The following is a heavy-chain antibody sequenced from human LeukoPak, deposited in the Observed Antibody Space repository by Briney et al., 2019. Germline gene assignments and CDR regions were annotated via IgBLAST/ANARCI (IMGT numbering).Heavy chain of an antibody. D-gene: IGHD3-16*01. CDR1: AFTFTNYW. J-gene: IGHJ4*02. Sequence: PGGSLRLSCAASAFTFTNYWMHWVRQAPGKGLVWVSRINTDGTSTNYADSVKGRFTISRDNAKNTLYLQMNSLRAEDTAVYYCARHRLGGLDYWGQGALVTVSS. V-gene: IGHV3-74*01. CDR3: ARHRLGGLDY. CDR2: INTDGTST.